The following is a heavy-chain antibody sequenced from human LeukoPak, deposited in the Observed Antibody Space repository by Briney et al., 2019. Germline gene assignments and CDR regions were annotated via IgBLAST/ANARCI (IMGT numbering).Heavy chain of an antibody. CDR2: IYYSGST. D-gene: IGHD1-1*01. CDR3: ARVAGGTLIDY. J-gene: IGHJ4*02. V-gene: IGHV4-59*01. CDR1: GGSISSYY. Sequence: SETLSLTCTVSGGSISSYYWSWIRQPPGKGLEWIGYIYYSGSTNYNPSLKSRVTISVDTSKNQFSLKLSSVTAADTAVYYCARVAGGTLIDYWGQGTLVTVSS.